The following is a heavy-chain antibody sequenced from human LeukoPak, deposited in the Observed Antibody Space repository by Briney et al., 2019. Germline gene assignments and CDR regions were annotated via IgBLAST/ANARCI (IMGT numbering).Heavy chain of an antibody. J-gene: IGHJ4*02. V-gene: IGHV1-8*02. CDR1: GYTFTGYY. Sequence: ASVKVSCKASGYTFTGYYMHWVRQATGQGLEWMGWMNPNSGNTGYAQKFQGRVTMTRNTSISTAYMELSSLRSEDTAVYYCARGVYIAAAQYGYWGQGTLVTVSS. CDR2: MNPNSGNT. CDR3: ARGVYIAAAQYGY. D-gene: IGHD6-13*01.